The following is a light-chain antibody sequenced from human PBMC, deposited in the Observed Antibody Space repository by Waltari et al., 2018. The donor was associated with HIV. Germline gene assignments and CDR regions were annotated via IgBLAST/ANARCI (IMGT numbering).Light chain of an antibody. CDR3: SSYRSGCIWV. CDR2: DVS. Sequence: QSALTQPASVSGSPGQSITISCTGTSSDSGGYNYVSWYQQHPGTAPKLMIYDVSNRPSGVSNRFSGSKSGNTASLTISGLQAEDEADYYCSSYRSGCIWVFGGGTKLTVL. CDR1: SSDSGGYNY. J-gene: IGLJ3*02. V-gene: IGLV2-14*03.